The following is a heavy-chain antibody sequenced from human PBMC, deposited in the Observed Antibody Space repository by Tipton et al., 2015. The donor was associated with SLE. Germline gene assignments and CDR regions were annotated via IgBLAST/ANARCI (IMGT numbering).Heavy chain of an antibody. CDR1: GSTFDDYA. D-gene: IGHD4-17*01. V-gene: IGHV3-9*01. CDR3: AKDRRNYGDLDY. CDR2: ISWNSGSI. J-gene: IGHJ4*02. Sequence: SLRLSCAASGSTFDDYAMHWVRQAPGKGLEWVSGISWNSGSIGYADSVKGRFTISRDNAKNSLYLQMNSLRAEDTALYYCAKDRRNYGDLDYWGQGTLVTVSS.